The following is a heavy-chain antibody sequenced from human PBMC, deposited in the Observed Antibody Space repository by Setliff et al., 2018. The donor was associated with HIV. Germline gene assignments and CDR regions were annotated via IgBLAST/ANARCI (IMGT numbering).Heavy chain of an antibody. V-gene: IGHV4-59*12. D-gene: IGHD2-15*01. Sequence: SENLSLTCNVSGGPISTYYWSWIRQPPGKGLEWLGYVSYSGSTNFNPSLESRLAMSVDRSKNHCSLKLNSVTAADTAVYYCARDNSRWYLYYFDYWGPGTLVTVSS. J-gene: IGHJ4*02. CDR2: VSYSGST. CDR1: GGPISTYY. CDR3: ARDNSRWYLYYFDY.